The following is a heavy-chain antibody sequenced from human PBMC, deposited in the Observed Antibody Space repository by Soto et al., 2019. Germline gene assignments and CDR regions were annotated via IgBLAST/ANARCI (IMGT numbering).Heavy chain of an antibody. J-gene: IGHJ4*02. CDR1: GFTFSPYE. CDR2: ISSSGSTI. D-gene: IGHD2-8*01. Sequence: GGSLRLSCAASGFTFSPYEMSWVRQAPGRGLEWISYISSSGSTIHYADSVKGRFSISRDNAKKSLFLQMNSLRAEDTAVYYCVREAPCSNGVCQFDYWGRGTLVTVSS. V-gene: IGHV3-48*03. CDR3: VREAPCSNGVCQFDY.